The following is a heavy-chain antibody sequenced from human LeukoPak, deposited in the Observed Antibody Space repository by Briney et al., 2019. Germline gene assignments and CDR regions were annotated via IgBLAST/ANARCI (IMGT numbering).Heavy chain of an antibody. D-gene: IGHD6-19*01. CDR1: GFTFSSYA. Sequence: GGSLRLSCAASGFTFSSYAMSWVRQAPGKGLEWVSAISGSGGSTYYADSVKGRFTISRDNSKNTLYLQMNSLRSEDTAVYYCAKDQTYSSGWFDYWGQGTLVTVSS. CDR3: AKDQTYSSGWFDY. J-gene: IGHJ4*02. V-gene: IGHV3-23*01. CDR2: ISGSGGST.